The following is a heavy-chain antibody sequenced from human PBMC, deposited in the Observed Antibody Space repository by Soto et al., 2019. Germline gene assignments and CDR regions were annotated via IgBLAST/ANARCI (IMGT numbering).Heavy chain of an antibody. CDR3: ARVVCGGYCSVGWFDP. J-gene: IGHJ5*02. D-gene: IGHD2-15*01. CDR1: GYTFTSYG. Sequence: QVQLVQSGAEVKKPGASVKVSCKASGYTFTSYGISWVRQAPGQGLEWMGWISAYNGNTNYAQKLQGRVTMTTDTCTSTAYMELRSLRSDDTAVYYCARVVCGGYCSVGWFDPWGQGTLVTVSS. V-gene: IGHV1-18*01. CDR2: ISAYNGNT.